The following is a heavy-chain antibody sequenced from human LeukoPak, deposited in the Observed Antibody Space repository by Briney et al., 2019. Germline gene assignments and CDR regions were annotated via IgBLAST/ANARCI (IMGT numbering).Heavy chain of an antibody. Sequence: GGSPRLSCAASGLTVSSNYMNWVRQAPGKGLEWVSVIYDGVTIHYADSVKGRFTISSDNSKNTVYLQLNSLRAEDTAIYYCILTTVTTSAEYWGQGTLVTVSS. D-gene: IGHD4-17*01. CDR2: IYDGVTI. CDR1: GLTVSSNY. CDR3: ILTTVTTSAEY. J-gene: IGHJ4*02. V-gene: IGHV3-53*01.